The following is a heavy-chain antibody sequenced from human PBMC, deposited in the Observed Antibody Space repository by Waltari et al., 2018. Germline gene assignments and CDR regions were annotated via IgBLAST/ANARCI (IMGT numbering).Heavy chain of an antibody. CDR1: GGSISSGDYS. D-gene: IGHD4-17*01. J-gene: IGHJ4*02. CDR3: AIGKVTTTPFDY. Sequence: QVQLQESGPGLVKPAQTLSLTCTVSGGSISSGDYSWSWIRQHPGKGLEWIGSIYYSGSTYYNPSLKSRVTISVDTSKNQFSLKLSSVTASDTAVYYCAIGKVTTTPFDYWGQGTLVTVSS. CDR2: IYYSGST. V-gene: IGHV4-39*07.